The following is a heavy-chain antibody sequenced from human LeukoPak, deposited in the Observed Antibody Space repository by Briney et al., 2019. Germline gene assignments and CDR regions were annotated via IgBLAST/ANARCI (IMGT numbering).Heavy chain of an antibody. J-gene: IGHJ4*02. CDR1: GGSISSSSYY. D-gene: IGHD4-17*01. V-gene: IGHV4-39*07. CDR2: IYYSGST. CDR3: ARDLSGPLTYGDSFGWIGY. Sequence: PSETLSLTCTVSGGSISSSSYYWGWIRQPPGKGLEWIGSIYYSGSTYYNPSLKSRVTISVDTSKNQFSLKLSSVTAADTAVYYCARDLSGPLTYGDSFGWIGYWGQGTLVTVSS.